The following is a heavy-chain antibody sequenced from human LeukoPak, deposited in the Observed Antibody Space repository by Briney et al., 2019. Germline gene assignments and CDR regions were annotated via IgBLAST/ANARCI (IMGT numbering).Heavy chain of an antibody. V-gene: IGHV4-59*01. J-gene: IGHJ6*03. Sequence: SETLSLTCTISGASIDSYYWSWIRQPPGKGLEWIGYIYYSGTTNYNPSLKRRVTISVDTSKNQFSLKLSSVTAADTAVYYCARVPGYYYYMDVWGKGTTVTVSS. CDR1: GASIDSYY. CDR3: ARVPGYYYYMDV. CDR2: IYYSGTT. D-gene: IGHD3-10*01.